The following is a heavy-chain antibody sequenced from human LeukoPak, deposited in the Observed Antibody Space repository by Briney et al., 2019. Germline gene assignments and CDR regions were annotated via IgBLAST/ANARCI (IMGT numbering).Heavy chain of an antibody. Sequence: PSETLSLTCTVSGGSISSGSYYWSWIRQPAGKGLEWIGRIYTSGSTNYNPSLKSRVTISVDTSKNQFSLKLSSVTAADTAVYYCARLRWGEPVIWGQGTMVTVSS. D-gene: IGHD3-16*01. CDR1: GGSISSGSYY. V-gene: IGHV4-61*02. CDR2: IYTSGST. J-gene: IGHJ3*02. CDR3: ARLRWGEPVI.